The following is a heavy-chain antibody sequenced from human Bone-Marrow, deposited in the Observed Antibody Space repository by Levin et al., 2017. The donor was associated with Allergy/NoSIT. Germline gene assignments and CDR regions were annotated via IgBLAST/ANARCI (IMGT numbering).Heavy chain of an antibody. Sequence: GGSLRLSCAASGFTFKDYGMHWVRQAPGKGLEWLTSIWFDGSHPHYAPSVKGRFTISRDNSKNTLYLDMNSLIGEDTAMYYCARDYCSGTDCYSLPGSWGQGTLVTVSS. J-gene: IGHJ5*02. CDR1: GFTFKDYG. D-gene: IGHD2-15*01. CDR3: ARDYCSGTDCYSLPGS. CDR2: IWFDGSHP. V-gene: IGHV3-30*02.